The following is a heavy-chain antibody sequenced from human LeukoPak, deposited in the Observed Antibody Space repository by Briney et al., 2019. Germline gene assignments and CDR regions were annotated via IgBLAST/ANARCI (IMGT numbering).Heavy chain of an antibody. J-gene: IGHJ4*02. D-gene: IGHD2-15*01. CDR1: GGSFSGYY. CDR2: INHSGST. V-gene: IGHV4-34*01. CDR3: ARASLLLRDYVRSYYFDY. Sequence: PSETLSLTCAVYGGSFSGYYWSWIRQPPGKGLEWIGEINHSGSTNYNPSLKSRVTISVDTSKNQFSLKLSSVTAADTAVYYCARASLLLRDYVRSYYFDYWGQGTLVTVSS.